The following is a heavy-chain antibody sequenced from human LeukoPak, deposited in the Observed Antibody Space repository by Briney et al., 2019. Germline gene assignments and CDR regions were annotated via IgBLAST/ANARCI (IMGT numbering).Heavy chain of an antibody. CDR3: ATVRGSYRTYAFDI. CDR1: GYTLTELS. CDR2: FDPEDGET. Sequence: AASVKVSCKVSGYTLTELSMHWVRQAPGKGLEWMGGFDPEDGETIYAQKFQGRVTMTEDTSTDTAYMELSSLRSEDTAVYYCATVRGSYRTYAFDIWGQGTMVTVSP. V-gene: IGHV1-24*01. J-gene: IGHJ3*02. D-gene: IGHD1-26*01.